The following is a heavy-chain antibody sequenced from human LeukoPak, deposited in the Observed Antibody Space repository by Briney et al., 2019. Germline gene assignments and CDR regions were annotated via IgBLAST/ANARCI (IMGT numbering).Heavy chain of an antibody. CDR3: ARDRGYYYDISGYYYPFNY. CDR1: GGTFSSYA. D-gene: IGHD3-22*01. V-gene: IGHV1-69*05. J-gene: IGHJ4*02. Sequence: ASVKVSCKASGGTFSSYAISWVRQAPGQGLEWMGGIIPIFGTANYAQKFQGRVTITTDESTSTAYMELSSLRSEDTAVYYSARDRGYYYDISGYYYPFNYWGQGTLVTVSS. CDR2: IIPIFGTA.